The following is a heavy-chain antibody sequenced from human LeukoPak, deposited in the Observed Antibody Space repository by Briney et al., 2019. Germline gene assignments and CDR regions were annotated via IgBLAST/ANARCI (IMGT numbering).Heavy chain of an antibody. V-gene: IGHV3-66*01. CDR2: IYSGGST. D-gene: IGHD2-15*01. CDR3: ARGTPTDCSGGSCYSRSYAYSDFDY. CDR1: GFTVSSNY. Sequence: GGSLRLSCAASGFTVSSNYMSWVRQAPGKGLEWVSVIYSGGSTYYADSVKGRFTISRDNSKNTLYLQMNSLRAEDTAVYYCARGTPTDCSGGSCYSRSYAYSDFDYWGQGTLVTVSS. J-gene: IGHJ4*02.